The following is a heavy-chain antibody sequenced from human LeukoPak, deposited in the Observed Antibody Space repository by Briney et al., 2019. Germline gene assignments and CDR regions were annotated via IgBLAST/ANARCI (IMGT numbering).Heavy chain of an antibody. Sequence: PGGSLRLSCAASGFPFSSYEMNWVRQAPGKGLEWISCISGTGSTIYYADSVKGRSTISRDNAKNSLYLQMNSLRAEDTAIYYCATSPGELEFDYWGQGTLVTVSS. D-gene: IGHD1-1*01. CDR2: ISGTGSTI. V-gene: IGHV3-48*03. CDR1: GFPFSSYE. CDR3: ATSPGELEFDY. J-gene: IGHJ4*02.